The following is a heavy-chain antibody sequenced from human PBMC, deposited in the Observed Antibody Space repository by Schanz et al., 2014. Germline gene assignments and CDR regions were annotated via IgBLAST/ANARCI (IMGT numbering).Heavy chain of an antibody. CDR1: GFMFSSYA. CDR3: AKTPREYCNYDNCPNWFDS. V-gene: IGHV3-23*04. J-gene: IGHJ5*01. CDR2: ISASGGTT. D-gene: IGHD2-15*01. Sequence: VQLVESGGGVVQPGRSLRLSCAASGFMFSSYAMTWVRQIPGKGLEWVSAISASGGTTYYADSVKGRFTISRDNSKNTLYLQMNSLRAEDTAVYYCAKTPREYCNYDNCPNWFDSWGQGTLVTASS.